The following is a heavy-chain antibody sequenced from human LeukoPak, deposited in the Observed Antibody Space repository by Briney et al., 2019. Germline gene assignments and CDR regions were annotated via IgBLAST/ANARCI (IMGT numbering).Heavy chain of an antibody. J-gene: IGHJ4*02. D-gene: IGHD2-2*01. CDR3: AREGSAADDFDY. CDR2: ISSSSGTM. Sequence: GGSLRLSCAASGFTFSSYSMNWVRQAPGKGLEWVSYISSSSGTMYYADSVKGRFTISRDNAQNSLYPQMNSLTAEGTAVYYCAREGSAADDFDYWGQGTLVTVSS. V-gene: IGHV3-48*04. CDR1: GFTFSSYS.